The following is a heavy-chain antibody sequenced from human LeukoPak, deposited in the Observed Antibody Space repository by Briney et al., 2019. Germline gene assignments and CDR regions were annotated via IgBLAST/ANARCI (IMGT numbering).Heavy chain of an antibody. V-gene: IGHV3-23*01. CDR3: AKANVFGVVDYFDY. Sequence: GRSLRLSCAASGFTFSSYAMSWVRQSPGKGLEWVSAISGSGGTAYYADYVKGRFTISRDNSKNTLYLQVNSLRAEDTAVYYCAKANVFGVVDYFDYWGQGTLVTVSS. D-gene: IGHD3-3*01. CDR2: ISGSGGTA. CDR1: GFTFSSYA. J-gene: IGHJ4*02.